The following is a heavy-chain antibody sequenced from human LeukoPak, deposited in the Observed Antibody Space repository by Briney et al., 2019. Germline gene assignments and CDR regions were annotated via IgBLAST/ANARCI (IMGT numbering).Heavy chain of an antibody. V-gene: IGHV3-23*01. D-gene: IGHD2-21*02. CDR3: AKISWDSGGDREKF. CDR2: ISFSAGTT. CDR1: EITLSSYG. J-gene: IGHJ4*02. Sequence: SGGSLRLSCAASEITLSSYGVSWVRQAPGKGLEWLSAISFSAGTTYYADSVRGRFTISRDNPKNTPYLQLSSLRAEDTAVYYCAKISWDSGGDREKFWGQGTLVTVSS.